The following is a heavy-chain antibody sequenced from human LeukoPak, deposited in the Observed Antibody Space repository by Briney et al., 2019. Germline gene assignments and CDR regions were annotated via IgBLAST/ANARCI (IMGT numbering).Heavy chain of an antibody. J-gene: IGHJ4*02. Sequence: PGGSLRLSCAASGFTFDDYAMHWVRQAPGKGLEWVSLISGDGGSTYYADSVKGRFTISRDNSKNSLYLQMNSLRTEDTALYYCARGSGSYAYFDYWGQGTLVTVSS. CDR2: ISGDGGST. CDR3: ARGSGSYAYFDY. V-gene: IGHV3-43*02. D-gene: IGHD1-26*01. CDR1: GFTFDDYA.